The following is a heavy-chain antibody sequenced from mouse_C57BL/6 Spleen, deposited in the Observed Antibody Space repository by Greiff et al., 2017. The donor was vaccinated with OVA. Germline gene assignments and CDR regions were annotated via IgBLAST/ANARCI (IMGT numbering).Heavy chain of an antibody. D-gene: IGHD1-1*01. CDR3: ARNYYGSSGYYFDY. CDR1: GYAFSSSW. V-gene: IGHV1-82*01. J-gene: IGHJ2*01. CDR2: IYPGDGDT. Sequence: VQLQQSGPELVKPGASVKISCKASGYAFSSSWMNWVKQRPGKGLEWIGRIYPGDGDTNYNGKFTGKATLTADKSSSTAYMQLSSLTSEDSAVYFCARNYYGSSGYYFDYWGQGTTLTVSS.